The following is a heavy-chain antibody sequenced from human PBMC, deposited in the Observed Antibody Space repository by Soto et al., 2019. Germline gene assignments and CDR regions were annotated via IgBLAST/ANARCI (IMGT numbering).Heavy chain of an antibody. CDR2: ISGSGGST. D-gene: IGHD3-9*01. CDR1: GFTFSSYA. Sequence: EVQLLESGGGLVQPGGSLRLSCAASGFTFSSYAMSWVRQAPGKGLEWVSAISGSGGSTYYADSVKGRFTISRDNSKNTLYLKMNSLRAEDTAVYYCAKEGYDILTGYYNGLVDWGQGTLVTVSS. V-gene: IGHV3-23*01. CDR3: AKEGYDILTGYYNGLVD. J-gene: IGHJ1*01.